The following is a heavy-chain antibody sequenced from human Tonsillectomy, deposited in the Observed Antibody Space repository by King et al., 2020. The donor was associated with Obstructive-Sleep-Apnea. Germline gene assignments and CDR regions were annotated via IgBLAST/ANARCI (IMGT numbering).Heavy chain of an antibody. CDR1: GFIFSSYA. D-gene: IGHD3-9*01. CDR3: AREGLNSDFLTGYYVLGYFDY. V-gene: IGHV3-30*04. J-gene: IGHJ4*02. Sequence: VQLVESGGGVVQPGGSLTVSCAASGFIFSSYAMHWVRQAPGKGLEWLGVISYDGNNEYSVDSVKGRFTISRDNSKKTLYLQMNSLRAEDTAVYYCAREGLNSDFLTGYYVLGYFDYWGQGTLVTVSS. CDR2: ISYDGNNE.